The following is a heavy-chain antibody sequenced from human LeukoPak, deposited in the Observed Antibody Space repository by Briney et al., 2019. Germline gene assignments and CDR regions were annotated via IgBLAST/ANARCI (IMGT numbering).Heavy chain of an antibody. CDR2: INSDGSST. CDR1: GFIFSNYW. V-gene: IGHV3-74*01. J-gene: IGHJ4*02. Sequence: GGSLRLSCAASGFIFSNYWMHWVRHAPGKGLVWVSLINSDGSSTYYADSVKGRFTISRDNSKNTLYLQMNSLRAEDTAVYYCAKDGNYYDSSGYYRYYFDYWGQGTLVTVSS. CDR3: AKDGNYYDSSGYYRYYFDY. D-gene: IGHD3-22*01.